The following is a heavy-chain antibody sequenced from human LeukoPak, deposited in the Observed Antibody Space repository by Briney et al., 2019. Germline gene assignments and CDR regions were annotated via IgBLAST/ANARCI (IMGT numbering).Heavy chain of an antibody. V-gene: IGHV3-23*01. CDR1: GFTFNSYA. D-gene: IGHD1-14*01. CDR3: AKDIRMDPY. CDR2: ISGSGGST. Sequence: PGGSLRLSCAASGFTFNSYAMNWVRQAPGKGLEWVSTISGSGGSTYYADSVKGRYTISRDNSKNTLYLEMNGLRAEDTAVYCCAKDIRMDPYWGQGTLVTVSS. J-gene: IGHJ4*02.